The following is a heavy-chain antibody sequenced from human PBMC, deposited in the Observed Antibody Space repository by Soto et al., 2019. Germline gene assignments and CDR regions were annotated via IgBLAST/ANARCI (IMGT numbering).Heavy chain of an antibody. CDR1: GDSVSSNSAA. Sequence: PSQTLSLTCAISGDSVSSNSAAWNWIRQSPSRGLEWLGRTYYRSKWYNDYAVSVKSRITINPDTSKNQFSLQLNSVTPEDTAVYYCARGIAAAGSVYYYYSGMDVWGQGTTVTVSS. CDR2: TYYRSKWYN. CDR3: ARGIAAAGSVYYYYSGMDV. V-gene: IGHV6-1*01. D-gene: IGHD6-13*01. J-gene: IGHJ6*02.